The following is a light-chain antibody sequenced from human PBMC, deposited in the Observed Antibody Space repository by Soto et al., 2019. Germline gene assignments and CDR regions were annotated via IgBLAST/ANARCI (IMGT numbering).Light chain of an antibody. J-gene: IGKJ1*01. CDR3: QQYNDWPLT. CDR1: HSVSSN. V-gene: IGKV3-15*01. Sequence: EVVMTQSPGTLPLSPGERATLSCRASHSVSSNYLAWYQQKPGQAPSLLIYGAFTRATGIPARFSGTGSGTEFTLTISSLQSEDFALYYCQQYNDWPLTFGQGTKVDI. CDR2: GAF.